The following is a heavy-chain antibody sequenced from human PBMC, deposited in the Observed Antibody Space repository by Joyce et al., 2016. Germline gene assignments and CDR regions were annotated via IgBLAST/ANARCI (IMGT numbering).Heavy chain of an antibody. CDR2: IKEDGSEK. CDR3: ARAHYDGFDV. D-gene: IGHD3-3*01. J-gene: IGHJ3*01. Sequence: EVQLVESGGGWVQPGGSLRLSCAASGFTFTTSWMRWLRQAPGKGLEWVASIKEDGSEKFYVDSVKGRFGISRDSAENSVYLQMNRLRPEDTAVYYCARAHYDGFDVWGQGTMVSVSS. CDR1: GFTFTTSW. V-gene: IGHV3-7*03.